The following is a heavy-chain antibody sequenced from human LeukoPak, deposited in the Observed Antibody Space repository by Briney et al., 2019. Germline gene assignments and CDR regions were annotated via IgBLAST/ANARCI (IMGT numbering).Heavy chain of an antibody. V-gene: IGHV4-59*01. D-gene: IGHD6-13*01. CDR1: GGSISSYY. CDR3: ARGFGIAAPLDY. Sequence: PSETLSLTCTVSGGSISSYYWSWIRQPPGKGREWIGYIYYSGSTNYNPSLKSRVTISVDTSKNQFSLKLSSVTAADTAVYYCARGFGIAAPLDYWGQGTLVTVSS. CDR2: IYYSGST. J-gene: IGHJ4*02.